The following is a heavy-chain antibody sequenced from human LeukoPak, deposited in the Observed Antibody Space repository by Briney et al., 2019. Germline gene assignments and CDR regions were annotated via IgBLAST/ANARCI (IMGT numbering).Heavy chain of an antibody. CDR2: IYHSGST. V-gene: IGHV4-38-2*02. Sequence: PSETLSLTCTVSGYSISSGYYWGWIRQPPGKGLEWIGSIYHSGSTYYNPSLKSRVTISVDTSKNQFSLKLSSVTAADTAVYYCTPSSSSGPRGFDPWGQGTLVTVSS. J-gene: IGHJ5*02. CDR3: TPSSSSGPRGFDP. CDR1: GYSISSGYY. D-gene: IGHD6-6*01.